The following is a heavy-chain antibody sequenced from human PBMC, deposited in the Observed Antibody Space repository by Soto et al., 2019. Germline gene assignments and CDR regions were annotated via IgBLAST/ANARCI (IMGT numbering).Heavy chain of an antibody. Sequence: EVQLVESGGGLVQPGGSLRLSCVASGFTFKTYWMAWVRQAPEKGLEWVANIKYDESEKYYVDSVKGRLTISRDNARNAWFVQMTSLSAVDPAVYYCATVRTEIYYGMDVWGQGTTVTVSS. V-gene: IGHV3-7*05. J-gene: IGHJ6*02. CDR2: IKYDESEK. CDR3: ATVRTEIYYGMDV. CDR1: GFTFKTYW.